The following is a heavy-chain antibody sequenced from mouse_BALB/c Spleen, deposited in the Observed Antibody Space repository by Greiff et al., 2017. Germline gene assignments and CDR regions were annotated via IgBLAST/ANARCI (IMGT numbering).Heavy chain of an antibody. J-gene: IGHJ4*01. CDR1: GFSLTSYD. D-gene: IGHD1-1*02. CDR2: IWTGGGT. CDR3: VSDQGGGGPLAMNY. V-gene: IGHV2-9-2*01. Sequence: VQLQQSGPGLVAPSQSLSITCTVSGFSLTSYDISWIRQPPGKGLEWLGVIWTGGGTNYNSAFMSRLSISKDNSKSQVFLKMNSLQTDDTAIYYCVSDQGGGGPLAMNYGGQGTSVTVSS.